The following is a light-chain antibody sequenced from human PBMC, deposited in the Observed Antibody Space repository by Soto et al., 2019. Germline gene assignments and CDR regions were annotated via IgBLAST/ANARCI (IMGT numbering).Light chain of an antibody. V-gene: IGLV2-23*02. CDR1: SSDVGNYDL. CDR3: CSYVGGTTFENVV. Sequence: QLVLTQPASVSGSPGQSITISCTGTSSDVGNYDLVSWYQQRPGKVPKLLIYEVNKRPSGVSNRFSGSKSGNTASLTISGLQAEDEADYFCCSYVGGTTFENVVFGGGTKLTVL. J-gene: IGLJ2*01. CDR2: EVN.